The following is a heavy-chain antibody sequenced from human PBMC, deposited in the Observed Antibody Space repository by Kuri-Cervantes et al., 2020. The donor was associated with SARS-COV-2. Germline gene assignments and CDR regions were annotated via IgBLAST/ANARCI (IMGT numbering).Heavy chain of an antibody. J-gene: IGHJ6*03. D-gene: IGHD6-6*01. CDR1: GFTFSSYS. V-gene: IGHV3-7*01. CDR3: ARAVGSSSAGDYSMDV. Sequence: GESLKISCAASGFTFSSYSTNWVRQAPGKGLEWVANIKQDGSEKYYVDSVKGRFTISRDNAKNSLYLQMNSLRADDTAVYYCARAVGSSSAGDYSMDVWGKGTTVTVSS. CDR2: IKQDGSEK.